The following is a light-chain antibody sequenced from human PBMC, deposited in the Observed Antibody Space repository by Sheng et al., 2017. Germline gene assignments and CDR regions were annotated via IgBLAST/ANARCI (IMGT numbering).Light chain of an antibody. J-gene: IGKJ3*01. V-gene: IGKV3-20*01. CDR1: QSVSSSS. Sequence: EIVLTQSPGTLSLSPGERAALSCRASQSVSSSSLAWYQQIPGQAPRLLIYGYSNRATGIPDRFSGSGSGTDATLTITRLEPEDFAMYYCHQYGGTGGVTFGPGSRVEFK. CDR3: HQYGGTGGVT. CDR2: GYS.